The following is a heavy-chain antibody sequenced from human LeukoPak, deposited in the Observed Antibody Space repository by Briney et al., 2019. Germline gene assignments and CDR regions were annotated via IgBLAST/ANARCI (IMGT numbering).Heavy chain of an antibody. J-gene: IGHJ4*02. CDR3: AREPYDSSSYYYSYFDY. Sequence: ASVKVSCKASGYAFTSYAMNWVRQAPGQGLELMGWINPNSGGTKSAQKFQGRVTMTREASISTAYMERSRLRSDDTAVHYCAREPYDSSSYYYSYFDYWGQGTLVTVSS. CDR2: INPNSGGT. D-gene: IGHD3-22*01. CDR1: GYAFTSYA. V-gene: IGHV1-2*02.